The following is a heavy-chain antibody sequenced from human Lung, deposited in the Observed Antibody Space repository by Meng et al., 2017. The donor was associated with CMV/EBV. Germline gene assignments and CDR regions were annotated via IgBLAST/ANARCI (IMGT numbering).Heavy chain of an antibody. CDR2: INPSGGST. V-gene: IGHV1-46*01. Sequence: ASXXVSXKASGYTFTSYYMHWVRQAPGQGLEWMGIINPSGGSTSYAQKFQGRVTMTRDTSTSTVYMELSSLRSEDTAVYYCVRDRERGYSYGIIDYWGQGTLVTVSS. J-gene: IGHJ4*02. CDR3: VRDRERGYSYGIIDY. CDR1: GYTFTSYY. D-gene: IGHD5-18*01.